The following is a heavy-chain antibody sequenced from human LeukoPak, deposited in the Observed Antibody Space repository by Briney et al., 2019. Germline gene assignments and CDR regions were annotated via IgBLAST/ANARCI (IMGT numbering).Heavy chain of an antibody. CDR3: AKGVVATIVASDYYMDV. J-gene: IGHJ6*03. CDR1: EFTFSSYA. Sequence: GGSPRLSCAASEFTFSSYAMSWVRQAPGKGLEWVSIITGYNDDTYYADSVKGRFTISRDYSKNMLYLQMNSLRAEDTAVYYCAKGVVATIVASDYYMDVWGKGTTVTVSS. V-gene: IGHV3-23*01. CDR2: ITGYNDDT. D-gene: IGHD5-12*01.